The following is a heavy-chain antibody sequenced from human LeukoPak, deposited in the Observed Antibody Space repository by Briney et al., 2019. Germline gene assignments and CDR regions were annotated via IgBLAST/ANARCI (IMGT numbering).Heavy chain of an antibody. Sequence: GASVKVSCKAFGYTFTSYDINWVRQATGQGLEWMGWMNPNSGNTGYAQKFQGRVTMTRNTSISTAYMELSSLRSEDTAVYYCARGNYDFWSGYYKTPRVHRSATDYWGQGTLVTVSS. D-gene: IGHD3-3*01. CDR1: GYTFTSYD. J-gene: IGHJ4*02. CDR3: ARGNYDFWSGYYKTPRVHRSATDY. CDR2: MNPNSGNT. V-gene: IGHV1-8*01.